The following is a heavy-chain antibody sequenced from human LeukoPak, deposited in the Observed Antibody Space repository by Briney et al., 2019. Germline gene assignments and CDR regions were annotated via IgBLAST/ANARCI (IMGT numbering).Heavy chain of an antibody. CDR3: ARGLNCSSTGCYLDYFDY. D-gene: IGHD2-2*01. Sequence: GSLRLSCAASGFTFSSYSMNWVRQAPGKGLEWVSSISSSSSYIYYADSVKGRFTISRDNAKNSLYLQMNSLRAEDTAVYYCARGLNCSSTGCYLDYFDYWGQGTLVTVSS. CDR1: GFTFSSYS. CDR2: ISSSSSYI. J-gene: IGHJ4*02. V-gene: IGHV3-21*01.